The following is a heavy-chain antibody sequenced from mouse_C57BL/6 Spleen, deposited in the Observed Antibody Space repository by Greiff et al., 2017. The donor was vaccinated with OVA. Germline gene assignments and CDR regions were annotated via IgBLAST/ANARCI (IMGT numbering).Heavy chain of an antibody. CDR2: IYPGDGDT. CDR3: ARHSKGGYYAMDY. Sequence: QVQLQQSGPELVKPGASVKISCKASGYAFSSSWMNWVQQRPGKGLEWIGRIYPGDGDTHYNGTFKGKATLTADKSSSTAYMQLSSLTSEDSAVYFCARHSKGGYYAMDYWGQGTSVTVSS. CDR1: GYAFSSSW. D-gene: IGHD2-5*01. V-gene: IGHV1-82*01. J-gene: IGHJ4*01.